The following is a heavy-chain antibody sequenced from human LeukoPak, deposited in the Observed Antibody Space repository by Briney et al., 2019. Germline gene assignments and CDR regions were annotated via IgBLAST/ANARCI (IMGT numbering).Heavy chain of an antibody. V-gene: IGHV4-59*01. J-gene: IGHJ5*02. CDR1: GGSISSYY. CDR3: AGAAATVISGWFDP. Sequence: PSETLSLTCTVSGGSISSYYWSWIRQPPGKGLEWIGYIYYSGSTNYNPSLKSRVTISVDTSKNQFSLKLSSVTAADTAVYYCAGAAATVISGWFDPWGQGTLVTVSS. CDR2: IYYSGST. D-gene: IGHD4-17*01.